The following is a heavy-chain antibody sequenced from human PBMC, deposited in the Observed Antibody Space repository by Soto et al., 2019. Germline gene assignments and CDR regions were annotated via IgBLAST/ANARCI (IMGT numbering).Heavy chain of an antibody. CDR3: AGGDRGAFDL. CDR1: GFTFSYYW. J-gene: IGHJ3*01. D-gene: IGHD1-26*01. CDR2: IHSDGSST. V-gene: IGHV3-74*01. Sequence: EVQLVESGGGLVRPGGSLRLSCAASGFTFSYYWMHWVRQAPGKGLVWVSRIHSDGSSTTYADFVKGRFIISRDNARNTVDLQMYSVRVEDTAVYYCAGGDRGAFDLWGQGTVVTFSS.